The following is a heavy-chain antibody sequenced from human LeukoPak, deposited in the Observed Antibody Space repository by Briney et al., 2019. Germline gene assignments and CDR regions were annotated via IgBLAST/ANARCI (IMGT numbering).Heavy chain of an antibody. CDR2: IWYDGSNK. V-gene: IGHV3-33*01. CDR1: GFTFSSYG. Sequence: GGSLRLSCAASGFTFSSYGMHWVRQAPGKGLEWVAVIWYDGSNKYYADSVKGRFTISRDNSKNTLYLQMNSLRAEDTAVYYCARGRYSSSSGLLYWGQGTLVTVSS. CDR3: ARGRYSSSSGLLY. J-gene: IGHJ4*02. D-gene: IGHD6-6*01.